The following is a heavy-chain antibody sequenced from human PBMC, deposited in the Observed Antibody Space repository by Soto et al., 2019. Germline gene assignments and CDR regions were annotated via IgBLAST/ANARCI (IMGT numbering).Heavy chain of an antibody. J-gene: IGHJ4*02. V-gene: IGHV3-30-3*01. CDR2: ISYDGSNK. CDR3: ARGDVDTAFGVS. Sequence: GGSLRLSCAASGFTFSSYAMHWVRQAPGKGLEWVAVISYDGSNKYYADSVKGRFTISRDNSKNTLYLQMNSLRAEDTAVYYCARGDVDTAFGVSWGQGTLVTVSS. CDR1: GFTFSSYA. D-gene: IGHD5-18*01.